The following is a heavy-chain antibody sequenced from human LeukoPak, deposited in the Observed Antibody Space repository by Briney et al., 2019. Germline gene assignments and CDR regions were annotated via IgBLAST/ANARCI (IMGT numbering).Heavy chain of an antibody. CDR3: ARTLNYYGSGSYYSYFDY. J-gene: IGHJ4*02. V-gene: IGHV1-46*01. CDR2: INLSGGST. D-gene: IGHD3-10*01. Sequence: GASVKVSCKASGYTFTSYYMHWVRQAPGQGVEWMGVINLSGGSTSYAQKLQGRVTMTRDASTSTVYMELSSLRSENTAVYYCARTLNYYGSGSYYSYFDYWGQGTLVTVSS. CDR1: GYTFTSYY.